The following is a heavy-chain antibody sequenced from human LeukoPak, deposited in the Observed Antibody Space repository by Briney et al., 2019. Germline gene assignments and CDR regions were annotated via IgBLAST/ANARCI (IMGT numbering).Heavy chain of an antibody. CDR3: ARVSPRGNFDY. V-gene: IGHV4-34*01. Sequence: PSETLSLTCAVSGGSIGSGSYSWSWIRQPPGKGLEWIGEINHSGSTNYNPSLKSRVTISVDTSKNQFSLKLSSVTAADTAVYYCARVSPRGNFDYWGQGTLVTVSS. CDR2: INHSGST. J-gene: IGHJ4*02. CDR1: GGSIGSGSY.